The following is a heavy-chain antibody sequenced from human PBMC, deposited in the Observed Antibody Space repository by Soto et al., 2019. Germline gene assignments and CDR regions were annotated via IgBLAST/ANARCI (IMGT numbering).Heavy chain of an antibody. CDR3: ARTLSGDNVHS. D-gene: IGHD1-1*01. J-gene: IGHJ4*02. V-gene: IGHV1-8*01. CDR2: MIPNSGDA. Sequence: GSSVKFSCKASGYTFISFDINWVRQATGQVLEWMGWMIPNSGDAGYXXKVQVRVXXTGNGARSIAXVELSXRGCEDTAVYYCARTLSGDNVHSWRQGTLVTVS. CDR1: GYTFISFD.